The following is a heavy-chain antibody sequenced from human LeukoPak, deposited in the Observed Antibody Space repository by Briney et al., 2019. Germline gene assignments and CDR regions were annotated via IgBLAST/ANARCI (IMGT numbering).Heavy chain of an antibody. CDR3: AREYSSSSRYYYYYGMDV. V-gene: IGHV4-4*07. J-gene: IGHJ6*02. CDR1: GGSISSYY. CDR2: IYTSGST. Sequence: SETLSLTCTVSGGSISSYYWSWIRQPAGKGLEWIGRIYTSGSTNYNPSVKSRVTMSVDTSKNQFSLKLSSVTAADTAVYYCAREYSSSSRYYYYYGMDVWGQGTTVTVSS. D-gene: IGHD6-6*01.